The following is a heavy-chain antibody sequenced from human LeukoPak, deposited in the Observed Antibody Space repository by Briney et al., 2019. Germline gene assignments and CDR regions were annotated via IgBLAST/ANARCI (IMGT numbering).Heavy chain of an antibody. D-gene: IGHD2-8*02. J-gene: IGHJ4*02. CDR1: GSSFTSYW. Sequence: KLGESLQISCKGSGSSFTSYWIGWVRQVPGKGLEWMGIIYPGDSDTRYSPSFQGQVTISADKSISTAYLQWSSLKASDTAMYYCVRRASGGIWYLDYWGPGTLVTVSS. V-gene: IGHV5-51*01. CDR3: VRRASGGIWYLDY. CDR2: IYPGDSDT.